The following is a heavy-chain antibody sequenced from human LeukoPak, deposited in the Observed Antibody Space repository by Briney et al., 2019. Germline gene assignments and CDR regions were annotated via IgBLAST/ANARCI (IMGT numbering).Heavy chain of an antibody. CDR3: ALGRDYYGSGSYFDY. CDR2: IYYSGST. V-gene: IGHV4-39*07. Sequence: SETLSLTCTVSGGSISSSSYYWGWIRQPPGKGLEWIGSIYYSGSTYYNPSLKSRVTISVDTSKNQFSLKLSSVTAADTAVYYCALGRDYYGSGSYFDYWGQGTLVTVSS. J-gene: IGHJ4*02. D-gene: IGHD3-10*01. CDR1: GGSISSSSYY.